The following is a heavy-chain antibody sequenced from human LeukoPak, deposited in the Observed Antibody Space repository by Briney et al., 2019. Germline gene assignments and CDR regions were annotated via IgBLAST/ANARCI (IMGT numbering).Heavy chain of an antibody. Sequence: GRSLRLSCVASGFPFSSYGMHWVRQAPGRGLEWVTVIWYDGSNKYYADSMKGRFTISRDNSKNTLYLQMNSLRAEDTGVYYCARAVGPFDYWGQGTLVTVSS. CDR1: GFPFSSYG. V-gene: IGHV3-33*01. D-gene: IGHD1-26*01. J-gene: IGHJ4*02. CDR3: ARAVGPFDY. CDR2: IWYDGSNK.